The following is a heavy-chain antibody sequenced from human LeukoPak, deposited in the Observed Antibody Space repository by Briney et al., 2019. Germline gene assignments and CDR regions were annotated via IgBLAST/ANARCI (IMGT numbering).Heavy chain of an antibody. CDR2: ISGSGGGT. J-gene: IGHJ4*02. CDR1: GFTFSSYA. D-gene: IGHD1-14*01. CDR3: AKPPHQKKFFFDY. V-gene: IGHV3-23*01. Sequence: PGGSLRLSCAASGFTFSSYAMSWVRQAPGKGLEWVSAISGSGGGTYYADSVKGRFTISRDNSKNTLYLQMNGLRAEDTAVYYCAKPPHQKKFFFDYWGQGTLVTVSS.